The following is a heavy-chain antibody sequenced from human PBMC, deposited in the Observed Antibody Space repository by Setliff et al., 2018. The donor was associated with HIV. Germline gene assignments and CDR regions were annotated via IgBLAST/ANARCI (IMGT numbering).Heavy chain of an antibody. CDR3: VRHSREPQYYYYYMDV. CDR2: IYYSGSA. V-gene: IGHV4-39*01. J-gene: IGHJ6*03. D-gene: IGHD1-26*01. Sequence: KTSETLSLTCTVSGASISSSGHYWGWVRQTPGKGLQWIGHIYYSGSAYYNPSLRSRVTISVDTSNNQFSLKVYSVTAADTAIYYCVRHSREPQYYYYYMDVWGKGTTVTVSS. CDR1: GASISSSGHY.